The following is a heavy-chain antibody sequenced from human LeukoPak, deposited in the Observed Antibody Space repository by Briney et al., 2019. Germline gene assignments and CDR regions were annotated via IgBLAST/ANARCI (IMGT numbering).Heavy chain of an antibody. CDR1: GFTFSGYT. D-gene: IGHD5-18*01. CDR2: ISSTGSYI. J-gene: IGHJ4*02. V-gene: IGHV3-21*01. CDR3: ARDPGYSYGDY. Sequence: GGSLRLSCAASGFTFSGYTMNWVRQAPGKGLEWVSSISSTGSYIYYADSVKGRFTVSRDNVKKSLYLQMNSLRAEDTAVYYCARDPGYSYGDYWGQGTLVTVSS.